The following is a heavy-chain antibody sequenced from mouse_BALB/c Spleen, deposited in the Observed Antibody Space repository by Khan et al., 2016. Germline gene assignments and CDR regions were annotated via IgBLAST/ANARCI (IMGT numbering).Heavy chain of an antibody. J-gene: IGHJ4*01. CDR2: INTYPGEP. D-gene: IGHD2-10*02. Sequence: QIQLVQSGPELKKPGETVKISCKASGYTFTNYGMNWVKQAPGKGLKWMGWINTYPGEPTYADDFKGRFAFSLETSASTAYLQINNLKNEDTATYFCARGGYGNHGAMDYWGQGTSVTVSS. V-gene: IGHV9-3-1*01. CDR3: ARGGYGNHGAMDY. CDR1: GYTFTNYG.